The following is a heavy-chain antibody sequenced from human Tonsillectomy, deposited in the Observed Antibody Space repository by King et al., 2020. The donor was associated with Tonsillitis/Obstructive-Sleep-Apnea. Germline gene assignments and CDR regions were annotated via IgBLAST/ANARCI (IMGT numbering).Heavy chain of an antibody. CDR1: GYTFNSYG. CDR2: ISAYNGHT. D-gene: IGHD3-22*01. Sequence: QLVQSGAEVKKPGASVKVSCKASGYTFNSYGISWVRQAPGQGLEWMGWISAYNGHTNSAQKLQDRVTMTTDTSTSTAYMEVRSLRTDDTAGYYCARDSISHYYDSSGYYTFDYWGQGTLVTVSS. CDR3: ARDSISHYYDSSGYYTFDY. V-gene: IGHV1-18*01. J-gene: IGHJ4*02.